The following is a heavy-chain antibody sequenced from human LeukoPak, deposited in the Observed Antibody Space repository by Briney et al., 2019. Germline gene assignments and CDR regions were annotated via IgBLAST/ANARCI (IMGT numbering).Heavy chain of an antibody. Sequence: GGSLRLSCAASGFTFSSYWMHWVRQTPGKGLVWVARINTDGSSTNNGDSVKGRFTISRDNAKNTLYLQMNSLRVEDTAFYYCAKDNRRHYTSGPNPDSLHWGQGALVTVSS. CDR2: INTDGSST. J-gene: IGHJ4*02. D-gene: IGHD6-19*01. CDR1: GFTFSSYW. CDR3: AKDNRRHYTSGPNPDSLH. V-gene: IGHV3-74*01.